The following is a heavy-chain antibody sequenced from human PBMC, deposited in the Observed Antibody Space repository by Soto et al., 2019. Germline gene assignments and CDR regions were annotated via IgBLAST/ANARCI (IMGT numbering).Heavy chain of an antibody. CDR3: AMLGGWSGGSSGMDV. Sequence: EVQLVESGGGLVQPGGSLGPSLAASGLIFSAYHRAWVGQAPGRGLGWVGRIRRKANSYTTEYAASVKGRFTISRDDSKNSLYLQMNSLKSEDTAVYYCAMLGGWSGGSSGMDVWGQGTTVTVSS. CDR1: GLIFSAYH. J-gene: IGHJ6*02. D-gene: IGHD6-19*01. V-gene: IGHV3-72*01. CDR2: IRRKANSYTT.